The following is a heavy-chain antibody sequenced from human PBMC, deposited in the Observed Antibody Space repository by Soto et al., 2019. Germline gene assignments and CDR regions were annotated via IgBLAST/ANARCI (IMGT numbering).Heavy chain of an antibody. V-gene: IGHV3-23*01. Sequence: GGSLRLSCAASGFTFSSYAMSWVRQAPGKGLEWVSGISGSGDSTYYADSVRGRFTISRDNSKNTLYLQMNSLRAEDTAVYYCAKGVPGIAVAGTGYFQHWGQGTLVTVSS. CDR1: GFTFSSYA. D-gene: IGHD6-19*01. CDR2: ISGSGDST. CDR3: AKGVPGIAVAGTGYFQH. J-gene: IGHJ1*01.